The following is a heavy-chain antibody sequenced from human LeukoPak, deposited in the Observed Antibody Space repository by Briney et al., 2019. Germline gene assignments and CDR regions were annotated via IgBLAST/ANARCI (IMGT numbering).Heavy chain of an antibody. Sequence: GSQRLSCAASGFTFSSYGMHWVRQAPGKGLEWVAFIRYDGSNKYYADSVKGRFTISRDNSKNTLYLQMNSLRAEDTAVYYCAKAVYGSGRYYYGMDVWGQGTTVTVSS. D-gene: IGHD3-10*01. CDR1: GFTFSSYG. J-gene: IGHJ6*02. CDR3: AKAVYGSGRYYYGMDV. V-gene: IGHV3-30*02. CDR2: IRYDGSNK.